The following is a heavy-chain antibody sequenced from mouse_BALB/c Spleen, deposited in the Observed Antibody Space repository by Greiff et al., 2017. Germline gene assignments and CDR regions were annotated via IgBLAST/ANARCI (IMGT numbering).Heavy chain of an antibody. D-gene: IGHD4-1*01. CDR3: ARVLGYAMDY. V-gene: IGHV5-9-4*01. CDR2: ISSGGSYT. CDR1: GFTFSSYA. J-gene: IGHJ4*01. Sequence: DVKLVESGGGLVKPGGSLKLSCAASGFTFSSYAMSWVRQSPEKRLEWVAEISSGGSYTYYPDTVTGRFTISRDNAKNTLYLEMSSLRSEDTAMYYCARVLGYAMDYWGQGTSVTVSS.